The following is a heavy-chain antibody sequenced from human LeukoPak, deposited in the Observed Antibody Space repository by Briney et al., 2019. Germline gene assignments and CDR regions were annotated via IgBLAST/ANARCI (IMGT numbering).Heavy chain of an antibody. J-gene: IGHJ3*02. D-gene: IGHD5-12*01. Sequence: GASVKVSCKASGYTFTGCYMHWVRQAPGQGLEWMGWINPNSGGTNYAQKFQGWVTMTRDTSISTAYMELSRLRSDDTAVYYCARDRVGYSGYDLGYAFDIWGQGTMVTVSS. CDR3: ARDRVGYSGYDLGYAFDI. CDR2: INPNSGGT. CDR1: GYTFTGCY. V-gene: IGHV1-2*04.